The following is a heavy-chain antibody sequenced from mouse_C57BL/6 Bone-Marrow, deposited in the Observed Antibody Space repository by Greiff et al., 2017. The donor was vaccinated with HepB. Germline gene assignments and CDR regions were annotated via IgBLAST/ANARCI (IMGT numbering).Heavy chain of an antibody. Sequence: VQLQQSGAELVRPGASVKLSCTASGFNIKDDYMHWVKQRPEPGLEWIGWIDPENGDTEYASKFQGKATITADTSSNTASLPLSSLTSEDTAVYYCTTEDGSSYENFDDWGQGTTLTVSS. CDR3: TTEDGSSYENFDD. J-gene: IGHJ2*01. CDR2: IDPENGDT. D-gene: IGHD1-1*01. CDR1: GFNIKDDY. V-gene: IGHV14-4*01.